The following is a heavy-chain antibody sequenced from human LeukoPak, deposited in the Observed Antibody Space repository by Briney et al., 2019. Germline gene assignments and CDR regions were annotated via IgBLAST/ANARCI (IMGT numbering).Heavy chain of an antibody. CDR1: GGSISSSSYY. J-gene: IGHJ4*02. D-gene: IGHD2-15*01. Sequence: SETLSLTCTVSGGSISSSSYYWGWIRQPPGKGLEWIGSIYYSGSTYYNPSLKSRVTISVDTSKNQFSLKLSSVTAADTAVYYCARSDRIVVVDYWGQGTLVTVSS. CDR3: ARSDRIVVVDY. CDR2: IYYSGST. V-gene: IGHV4-39*07.